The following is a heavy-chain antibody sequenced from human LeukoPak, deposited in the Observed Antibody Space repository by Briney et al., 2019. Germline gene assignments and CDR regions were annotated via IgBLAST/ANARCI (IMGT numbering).Heavy chain of an antibody. CDR1: EFTFSTFA. CDR3: ARCWSGSICYSNY. D-gene: IGHD2-15*01. CDR2: INGSSASI. V-gene: IGHV3-23*01. Sequence: RGSLRLSCEASEFTFSTFAMTWVRQAPGQGLEWLSSINGSSASIYYADYVKGRFTISRDNSKNTLYLQMNRLRAEDTAVYYCARCWSGSICYSNYWGQGTLVTVSS. J-gene: IGHJ4*02.